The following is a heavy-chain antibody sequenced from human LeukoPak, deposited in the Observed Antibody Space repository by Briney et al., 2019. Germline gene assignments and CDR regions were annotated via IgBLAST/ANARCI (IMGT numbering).Heavy chain of an antibody. CDR3: ARGIVGATRWFDP. D-gene: IGHD1-26*01. J-gene: IGHJ5*02. Sequence: GGSLRLSCSVSGFTFSEYWMRWVRQAPGKGLEWVSSISSSSSNIHYADSVKGRFTISRDNAKNSLYLQMNSLRAEDTAVYYCARGIVGATRWFDPWGQGTLVTVSS. CDR1: GFTFSEYW. CDR2: ISSSSSNI. V-gene: IGHV3-21*01.